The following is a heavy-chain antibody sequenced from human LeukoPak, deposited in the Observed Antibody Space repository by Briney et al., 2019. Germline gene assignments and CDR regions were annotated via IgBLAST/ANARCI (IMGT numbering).Heavy chain of an antibody. CDR1: GFTFSNYG. D-gene: IGHD5-12*01. J-gene: IGHJ3*02. CDR3: ARVNPLVAPGALDI. V-gene: IGHV3-7*01. CDR2: IKQDGSAK. Sequence: GGSLRLSCAASGFTFSNYGMHWVRQAPGKGLAWVANIKQDGSAKYYMDSVKGRFAISRDNAKNSLYLRMNSLGAEDTAVYYCARVNPLVAPGALDIWGQGTMVAVSS.